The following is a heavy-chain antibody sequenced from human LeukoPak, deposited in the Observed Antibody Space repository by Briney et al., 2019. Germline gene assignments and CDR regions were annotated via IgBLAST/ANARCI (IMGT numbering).Heavy chain of an antibody. CDR2: ISSSSSTI. CDR1: GFRVTSNY. Sequence: GSLRLSCAASGFRVTSNYMTWVRQAPGKGLEWVSYISSSSSTIYYADSVKGRFTISRDNAKNSLYLQMNSLRAEDTAVYYCARGGLRTPFDPWGQGTLVTVSS. J-gene: IGHJ5*02. D-gene: IGHD5/OR15-5a*01. V-gene: IGHV3-48*01. CDR3: ARGGLRTPFDP.